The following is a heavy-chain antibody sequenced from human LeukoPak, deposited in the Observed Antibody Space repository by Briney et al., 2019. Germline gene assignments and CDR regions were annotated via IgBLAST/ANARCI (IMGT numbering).Heavy chain of an antibody. CDR2: ISAYDGNT. Sequence: ASVKVSCKGSGYTFPSYVISWVRQAPGQGLEWMGWISAYDGNTNYAQKLQGRVTMTTDTSASTAYMELRSLRSDDTAVYSCARDRSTSVTRMAFDIWSQGTMVTVSS. CDR3: ARDRSTSVTRMAFDI. J-gene: IGHJ3*02. CDR1: GYTFPSYV. D-gene: IGHD3-3*01. V-gene: IGHV1-18*01.